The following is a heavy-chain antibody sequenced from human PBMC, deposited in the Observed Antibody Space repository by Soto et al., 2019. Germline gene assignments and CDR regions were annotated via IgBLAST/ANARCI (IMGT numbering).Heavy chain of an antibody. V-gene: IGHV1-69*02. J-gene: IGHJ4*02. Sequence: QVQLVQSGAEVKKPGSSVKVSCKASGGTFSSYTISWVRQAPGQGLEWMGRIIPILGIANYAQKFQGRGTSTADHSTSTAYMGLSSRRAEDTGVYGCAADDYWGQGTLVAVSS. CDR3: AADDY. CDR1: GGTFSSYT. CDR2: IIPILGIA.